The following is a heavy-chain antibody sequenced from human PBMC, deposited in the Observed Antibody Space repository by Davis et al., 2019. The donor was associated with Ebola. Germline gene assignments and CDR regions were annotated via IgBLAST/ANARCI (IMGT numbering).Heavy chain of an antibody. J-gene: IGHJ4*02. CDR2: IYAGDSET. D-gene: IGHD6-19*01. V-gene: IGHV5-51*01. CDR1: GYSFSTHW. Sequence: GESLKISCKASGYSFSTHWIGWVRHMPGKGLEWMGMIYAGDSETTYSPSVQGQFTISVDESISTAYLQWSSLKASDTATYFCARPSSGFGTSFDHWGRGTLVTVSS. CDR3: ARPSSGFGTSFDH.